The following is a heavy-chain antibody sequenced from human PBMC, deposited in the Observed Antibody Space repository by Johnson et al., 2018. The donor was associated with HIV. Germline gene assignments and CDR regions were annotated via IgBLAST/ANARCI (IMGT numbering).Heavy chain of an antibody. CDR2: ISWNSGSI. V-gene: IGHV3-9*01. CDR1: GFTFDDYA. CDR3: ARGWGGQQPI. Sequence: VQLVESGGGVVRPGGSLRLSCAASGFTFDDYAMHWVRQAPGKGLEWVSGISWNSGSIGYADSVKGRFTISRDNAKNSLYLQMNSLRAEDTAVYYCARGWGGQQPIWGQGTMVTVSS. D-gene: IGHD3-16*01. J-gene: IGHJ3*02.